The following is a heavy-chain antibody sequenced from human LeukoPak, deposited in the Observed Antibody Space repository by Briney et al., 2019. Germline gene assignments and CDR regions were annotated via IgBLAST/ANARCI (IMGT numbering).Heavy chain of an antibody. CDR1: GFTFSSHA. J-gene: IGHJ4*02. V-gene: IGHV3-23*01. Sequence: GGSLRLSCAASGFTFSSHAMTWFRQAPEKGLEWVASIYGGGDATFYADSVRGRFTISRDNSKNALYLQMNSLRAEDTALYYCATSSGWYPKYFDYWGQGTLVTVSS. D-gene: IGHD6-19*01. CDR2: IYGGGDAT. CDR3: ATSSGWYPKYFDY.